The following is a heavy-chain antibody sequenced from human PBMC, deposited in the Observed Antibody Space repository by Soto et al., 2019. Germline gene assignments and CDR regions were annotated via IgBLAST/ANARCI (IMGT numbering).Heavy chain of an antibody. Sequence: SETLSLTCTVTGRSIHNYYWSWIRQPPGKGLEWIGYIYYSGSTNYNPSLKSRVTISVDTSKNQFSLKLSSVTAADTAVYYCARRWGGTFDIWGQGTMVT. CDR3: ARRWGGTFDI. CDR2: IYYSGST. CDR1: GRSIHNYY. V-gene: IGHV4-59*08. D-gene: IGHD3-10*01. J-gene: IGHJ3*02.